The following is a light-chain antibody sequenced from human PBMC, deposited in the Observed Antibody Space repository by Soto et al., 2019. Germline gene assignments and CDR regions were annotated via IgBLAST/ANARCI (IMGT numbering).Light chain of an antibody. CDR3: QQTRSYPST. Sequence: IQFPPPPSSLSASVEDRCTITCRASQGIDSYLAWYQQRPGKVPQLLIYETSILQSGVSSRFSGSGSGTDFTLTISSLQAEDFATYYCQQTRSYPSTFGGGTKVDIK. CDR2: ETS. J-gene: IGKJ4*01. CDR1: QGIDSY. V-gene: IGKV1-9*01.